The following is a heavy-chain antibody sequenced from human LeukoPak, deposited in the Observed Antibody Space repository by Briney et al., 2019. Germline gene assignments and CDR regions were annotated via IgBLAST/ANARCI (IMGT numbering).Heavy chain of an antibody. CDR2: ISFSGGST. CDR1: EFTFSSYA. D-gene: IGHD3-10*01. V-gene: IGHV3-23*01. CDR3: AKTGLKVPRSYFDY. Sequence: GGSLRLSCAASEFTFSSYAMSWVRQAPGKGLDWVSTISFSGGSTYYADSVRGRFTISRDNSKNTLYLQMNSLRAEDTAIYYCAKTGLKVPRSYFDYWGQGALVTVSS. J-gene: IGHJ4*02.